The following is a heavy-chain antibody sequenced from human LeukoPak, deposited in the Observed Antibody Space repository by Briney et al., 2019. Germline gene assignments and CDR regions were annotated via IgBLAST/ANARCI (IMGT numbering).Heavy chain of an antibody. D-gene: IGHD3-10*01. CDR1: GGTFSSYA. J-gene: IGHJ5*02. Sequence: ASVKVSCKASGGTFSSYAISWVRQAPGQGLEWMGGIIPIFGTANYAQKFQGRVTITADKSTSTAYMELSSLRSEDTAVYYCARAATMVRGVIVEDWFDPWGQGTLVTVSS. CDR2: IIPIFGTA. CDR3: ARAATMVRGVIVEDWFDP. V-gene: IGHV1-69*06.